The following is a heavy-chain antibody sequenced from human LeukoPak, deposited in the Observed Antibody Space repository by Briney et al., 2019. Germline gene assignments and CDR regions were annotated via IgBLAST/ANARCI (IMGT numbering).Heavy chain of an antibody. J-gene: IGHJ4*02. CDR2: INPISGFT. Sequence: ASVKVSCKASGYPFTGYYLHWVRQAPGQGLEWMGWINPISGFTNNAQKFQGRVTMIRDTSISTAYMELSRLRSDDTAVYYCARLADCSSSSCRSFDYWGQGTLVTVSS. V-gene: IGHV1-2*02. CDR3: ARLADCSSSSCRSFDY. D-gene: IGHD2-2*01. CDR1: GYPFTGYY.